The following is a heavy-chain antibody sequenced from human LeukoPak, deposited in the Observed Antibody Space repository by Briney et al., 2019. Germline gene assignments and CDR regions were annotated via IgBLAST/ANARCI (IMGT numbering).Heavy chain of an antibody. D-gene: IGHD3-9*01. CDR3: ARGDDNLTGYYNNGIWDY. CDR2: ISSSGSTI. J-gene: IGHJ4*02. CDR1: GFTFSDYY. V-gene: IGHV3-11*01. Sequence: GGSLRLSCAASGFTFSDYYMSWIRQAPGKGLEWVSYISSSGSTIYYADSVKGRFTISRDNAKNSLYLQMNSLRAEDTAVYYCARGDDNLTGYYNNGIWDYWGQGTLVTVSS.